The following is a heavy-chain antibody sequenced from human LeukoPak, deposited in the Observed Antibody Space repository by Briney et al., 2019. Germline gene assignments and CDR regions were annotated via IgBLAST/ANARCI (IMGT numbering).Heavy chain of an antibody. V-gene: IGHV3-21*01. CDR2: ISSSSSSI. J-gene: IGHJ4*02. Sequence: GGSPRLSCAASGFTFSTYTMNWVRQAPGKGLEWVSSISSSSSSIFYADSLKGRFTISRDNAKNSLYLEMNSLRAEDTAVYFCARTRGPYDSLDYWGQGTLVTVSS. CDR1: GFTFSTYT. D-gene: IGHD5-12*01. CDR3: ARTRGPYDSLDY.